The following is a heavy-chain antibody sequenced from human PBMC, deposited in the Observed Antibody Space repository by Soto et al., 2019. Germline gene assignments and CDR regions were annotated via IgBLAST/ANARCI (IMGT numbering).Heavy chain of an antibody. CDR2: ISGSGGST. V-gene: IGHV3-23*01. J-gene: IGHJ4*02. CDR1: GFTFSSYA. Sequence: SLRLSCAASGFTFSSYAMSWVRQAPGEGLEWVSAISGSGGSTYYADSVKGRFTISRDNSKNTLYLQMNSLRAEDTAVYYCAKEVGSYSSGWYYFDYWGQGTLVTVSS. D-gene: IGHD6-19*01. CDR3: AKEVGSYSSGWYYFDY.